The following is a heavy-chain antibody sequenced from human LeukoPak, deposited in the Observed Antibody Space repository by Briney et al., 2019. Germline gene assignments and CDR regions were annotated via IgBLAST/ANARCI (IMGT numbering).Heavy chain of an antibody. D-gene: IGHD2-2*02. CDR1: GGSLTIFY. V-gene: IGHV4-4*07. J-gene: IGHJ5*02. Sequence: PSETLSLSCTVSGGSLTIFYRSWIRQPPGKGLEWIWGISTTGSTKFNPSPKSRNTTLEDTSKNQFSLNMTSVTATETAVYDGVTASYCSNTFCHNLAWFGPWGQGTPVTVSS. CDR3: VTASYCSNTFCHNLAWFGP. CDR2: ISTTGST.